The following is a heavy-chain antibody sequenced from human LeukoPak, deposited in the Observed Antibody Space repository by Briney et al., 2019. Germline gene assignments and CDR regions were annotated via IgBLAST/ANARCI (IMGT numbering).Heavy chain of an antibody. Sequence: EASVKVSCKASGGTFSIYAFNWVRQAPGQGLEWMGGIIPIFATTKYAQKFQGRVTITADESTTTAYMELSSLRSEDTAVYYCARDLGQYYDTSDNWFDPWGQGTLVTVSS. CDR2: IIPIFATT. D-gene: IGHD3-22*01. V-gene: IGHV1-69*13. J-gene: IGHJ5*02. CDR1: GGTFSIYA. CDR3: ARDLGQYYDTSDNWFDP.